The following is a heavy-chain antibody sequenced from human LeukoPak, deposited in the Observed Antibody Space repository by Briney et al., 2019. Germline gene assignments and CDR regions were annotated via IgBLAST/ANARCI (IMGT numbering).Heavy chain of an antibody. Sequence: SVKVSCKASGYSFTSNYIHWVRQAPGQGLEWMGGIIPIFGTANYAQKFQGRVTITADESTSTAYMELSSLRSEDTAVYYCARDGGYSYGYSLGYWGQGTLVTVSS. J-gene: IGHJ4*02. V-gene: IGHV1-69*13. CDR2: IIPIFGTA. CDR1: GYSFTSNY. CDR3: ARDGGYSYGYSLGY. D-gene: IGHD5-18*01.